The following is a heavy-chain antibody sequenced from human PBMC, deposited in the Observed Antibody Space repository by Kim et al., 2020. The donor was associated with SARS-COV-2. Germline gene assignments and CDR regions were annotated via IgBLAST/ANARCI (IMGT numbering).Heavy chain of an antibody. CDR3: AREEIWGSYLDEEYYYGMDV. V-gene: IGHV4-31*03. J-gene: IGHJ6*02. D-gene: IGHD3-16*01. CDR2: IYYSGST. Sequence: SETLSLTCTVSGGSISSGGYYWSWIRQHPGKGLEWIGYIYYSGSTYYNPSLKSRVTISVDTSKNQFSLKLSSVTAADTAVYYCAREEIWGSYLDEEYYYGMDVWGQGTTVTVSS. CDR1: GGSISSGGYY.